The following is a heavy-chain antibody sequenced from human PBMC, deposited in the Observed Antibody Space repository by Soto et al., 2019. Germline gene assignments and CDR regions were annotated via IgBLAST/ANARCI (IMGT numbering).Heavy chain of an antibody. CDR1: EFTFEDYA. CDR2: ISWNSGSM. Sequence: GGSLRLSLAASEFTFEDYAMHWFRQAPGKGLEWVSSISWNSGSMAYADSVKGRFTISRDNAKNSLYLQMNSLRAEDTALYYCAKDIRVGSWSRIDYWGQGTLVTVSS. J-gene: IGHJ4*02. CDR3: AKDIRVGSWSRIDY. D-gene: IGHD6-13*01. V-gene: IGHV3-9*01.